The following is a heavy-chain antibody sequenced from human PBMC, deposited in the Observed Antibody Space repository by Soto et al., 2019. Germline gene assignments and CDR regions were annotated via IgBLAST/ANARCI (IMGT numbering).Heavy chain of an antibody. CDR2: SCYRRNT. CDR3: AQDGHRAPHYY. V-gene: IGHV4-39*01. Sequence: SEALSLTCSVSGGSIESSDFYWVWLRQAPGKGLEWIGSSCYRRNTYYNSSRRSRVTLSVATSKNQFSLWLRSVTASDTAVYFCAQDGHRAPHYYWARGTLVT. CDR1: GGSIESSDFY. J-gene: IGHJ4*02.